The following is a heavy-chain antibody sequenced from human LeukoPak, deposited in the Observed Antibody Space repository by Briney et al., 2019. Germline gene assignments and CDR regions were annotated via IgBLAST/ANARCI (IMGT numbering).Heavy chain of an antibody. CDR3: ARGGAARPHYYYYMDV. CDR1: GGSFSGYY. J-gene: IGHJ6*03. CDR2: INHSGST. D-gene: IGHD6-6*01. V-gene: IGHV4-34*01. Sequence: TPSETLSLTCAVYGGSFSGYYWSWIRQPPGKGLEWIGEINHSGSTNYNPSLKSRVTISVDTSRNQFSLKLSSVTAAGTAVYYCARGGAARPHYYYYMDVWGKGTTVTVSS.